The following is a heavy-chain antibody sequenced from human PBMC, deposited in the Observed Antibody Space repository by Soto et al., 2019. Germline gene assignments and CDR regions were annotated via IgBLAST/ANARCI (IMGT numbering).Heavy chain of an antibody. CDR1: GYSFTTYW. CDR3: ARQLPYGGNSYYGMDV. J-gene: IGHJ6*02. CDR2: IYPGGSDT. V-gene: IGHV5-51*01. Sequence: PGESLKISCKGSGYSFTTYWIGLVRQMPGKGLEGMVIIYPGGSDTRYSPSFQGQVTISADKSISTAYLQWSGLKASDTAIYYCARQLPYGGNSYYGMDVWGQGTTVTVSS. D-gene: IGHD2-15*01.